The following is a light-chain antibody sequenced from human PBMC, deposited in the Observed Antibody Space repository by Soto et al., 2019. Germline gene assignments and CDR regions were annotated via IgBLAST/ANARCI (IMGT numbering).Light chain of an antibody. V-gene: IGKV3-11*01. CDR3: QQYTGPPTT. CDR1: QSVSSY. CDR2: GAS. J-gene: IGKJ5*01. Sequence: EIVLTQSPATLSLSPGERVTLSCRASQSVSSYLAWYQQKPGQAPRLLIYGASTRAAGIPDRFSGSGSGTDFTLTITRLEPEDSAVYFCQQYTGPPTTFGQGTRLEI.